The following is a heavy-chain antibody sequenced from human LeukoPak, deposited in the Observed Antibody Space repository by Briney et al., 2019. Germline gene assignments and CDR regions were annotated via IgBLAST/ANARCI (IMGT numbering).Heavy chain of an antibody. D-gene: IGHD3-10*01. CDR2: IWYDEGKT. CDR3: ARGPRYFYSSGSKIDY. J-gene: IGHJ4*02. V-gene: IGHV3-33*01. Sequence: PGGYLRLSCAVTGFTFSSFGMHWVRQAPGKGLEWVAVIWYDEGKTHYEDSVKGRFTISRDNSKNTLYLQMNSLRVEDTAVYYCARGPRYFYSSGSKIDYWGQGTLVTVSS. CDR1: GFTFSSFG.